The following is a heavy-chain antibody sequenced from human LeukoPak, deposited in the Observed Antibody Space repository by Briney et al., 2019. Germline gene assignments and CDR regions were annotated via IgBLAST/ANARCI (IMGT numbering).Heavy chain of an antibody. CDR3: ASSTAVVLAKKFQA. V-gene: IGHV4-38-2*01. D-gene: IGHD1-26*01. J-gene: IGHJ1*01. CDR2: IYHSGST. Sequence: SETLSLTCAVSGYSINSGYYWAWIRQPPGKGLEWIGTIYHSGSTYYNPSLKSRITISVDTSKNQFSLRLTSVTAADTAVYFCASSTAVVLAKKFQAWGQGTLVTVSS. CDR1: GYSINSGYY.